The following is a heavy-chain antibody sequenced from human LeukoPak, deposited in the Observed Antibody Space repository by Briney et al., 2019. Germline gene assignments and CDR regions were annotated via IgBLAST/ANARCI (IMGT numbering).Heavy chain of an antibody. CDR2: INPNSGGT. V-gene: IGHV1-2*06. Sequence: ASVKASCKASGYTFTGYYMHWVRQAPGQGLEWMGRINPNSGGTNYAQKFQGRVTMTRDTSISTAYMELSRLRSDDTAVYYCAREDQLGNFDYWGQGTLVTVSS. CDR1: GYTFTGYY. J-gene: IGHJ4*02. D-gene: IGHD7-27*01. CDR3: AREDQLGNFDY.